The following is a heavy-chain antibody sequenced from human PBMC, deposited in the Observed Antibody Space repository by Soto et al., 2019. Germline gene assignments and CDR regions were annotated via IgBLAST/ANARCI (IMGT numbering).Heavy chain of an antibody. J-gene: IGHJ4*02. CDR2: IYYSGST. D-gene: IGHD4-17*01. CDR3: ARPDYGGNFALL. Sequence: QLQLQESGPGLVKPSETLSLTCTVSGGSISSSSYYWGWIRQPPGKGLEWIGSIYYSGSTYYNPSLKSRXXIXVXXSKNQFSLKLSSVTAADTAVYYCARPDYGGNFALLWGQGTLVTVSS. CDR1: GGSISSSSYY. V-gene: IGHV4-39*01.